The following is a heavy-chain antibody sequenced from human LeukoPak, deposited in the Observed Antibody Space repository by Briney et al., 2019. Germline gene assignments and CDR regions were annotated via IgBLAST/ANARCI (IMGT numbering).Heavy chain of an antibody. Sequence: ASVKVSCKASEYTFTAYYIHWVRQAPGQGLEWMGWIDSNSGGTKYEQKFQVRVTMTRDTSINTAYMELSRLTSDDTAMYYCARGGGLAVAGMRFDPWGQGTLVTVSS. CDR2: IDSNSGGT. D-gene: IGHD6-13*01. CDR3: ARGGGLAVAGMRFDP. J-gene: IGHJ5*02. CDR1: EYTFTAYY. V-gene: IGHV1-2*02.